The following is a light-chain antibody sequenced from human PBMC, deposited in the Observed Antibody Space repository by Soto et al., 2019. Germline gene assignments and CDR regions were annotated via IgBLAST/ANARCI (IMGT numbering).Light chain of an antibody. J-gene: IGKJ1*01. V-gene: IGKV1-5*01. CDR1: QSINIW. Sequence: DILMTQSPSTLSASVGDRVTISCRASQSINIWLAWWQQKPGKAPKLLMYDASSLESGVPSRFGGSGSGTEFTLSISSLQPDDFATYYCQHYNSYSWTFGQGTKVEIK. CDR3: QHYNSYSWT. CDR2: DAS.